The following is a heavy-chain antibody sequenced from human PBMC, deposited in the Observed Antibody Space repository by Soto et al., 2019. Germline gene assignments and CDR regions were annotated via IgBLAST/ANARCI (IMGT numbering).Heavy chain of an antibody. J-gene: IGHJ5*02. CDR2: ISSSSSYI. V-gene: IGHV3-21*01. Sequence: GGSLRLSCAASGFTFSSYSMNWVRQAPGKGLEWVSSISSSSSYIYYADSVKGRFTISRDNAKNSLYLQMNSLRAEDTAVYYCARDLYYYDSSGYSPLSFDPWGQGTLVTVSS. D-gene: IGHD3-22*01. CDR3: ARDLYYYDSSGYSPLSFDP. CDR1: GFTFSSYS.